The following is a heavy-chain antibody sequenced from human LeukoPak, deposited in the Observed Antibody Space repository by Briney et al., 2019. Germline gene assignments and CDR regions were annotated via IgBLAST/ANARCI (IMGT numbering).Heavy chain of an antibody. Sequence: GGSLRLSCAASGFTLSSYRMNWVRQAPGKGLEWVSSSSSSSNYIYYADSVKGRFTISRDNAKNSLYLQMNSLRAEDTALYYCARGRGGWPNYYFDYWGQGNLVTVSS. J-gene: IGHJ4*02. V-gene: IGHV3-21*04. D-gene: IGHD1-26*01. CDR1: GFTLSSYR. CDR2: SSSSSNYI. CDR3: ARGRGGWPNYYFDY.